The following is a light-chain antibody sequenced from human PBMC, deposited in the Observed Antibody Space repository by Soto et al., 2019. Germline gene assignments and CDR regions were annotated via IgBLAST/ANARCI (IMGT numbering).Light chain of an antibody. J-gene: IGLJ2*01. CDR3: GSWDDSLSAVV. V-gene: IGLV1-51*01. CDR2: DND. CDR1: RSTIGNNY. Sequence: QSVLTQPPSISAAPGQRVTIPCSGSRSTIGNNYVAWYQQLPGTAPKLVIYDNDRRPSGIPDRFSGSKSCTSATLAITGLLTGDEADYYCGSWDDSLSAVVFGGGTKLTVL.